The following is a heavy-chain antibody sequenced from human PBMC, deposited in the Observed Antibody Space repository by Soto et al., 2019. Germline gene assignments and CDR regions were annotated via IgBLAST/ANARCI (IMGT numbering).Heavy chain of an antibody. Sequence: SETLSLTCTVSGGSISSGDYHWSWIRQTPGKGLDWIAYIYYSGGTYYNPSLESRVTISLDTSKNQFSLKLSSVTAADTAVYYCARDNILGILYGGMDVWGQGTTVTVSS. J-gene: IGHJ6*02. D-gene: IGHD3-3*01. CDR3: ARDNILGILYGGMDV. CDR1: GGSISSGDYH. CDR2: IYYSGGT. V-gene: IGHV4-30-4*01.